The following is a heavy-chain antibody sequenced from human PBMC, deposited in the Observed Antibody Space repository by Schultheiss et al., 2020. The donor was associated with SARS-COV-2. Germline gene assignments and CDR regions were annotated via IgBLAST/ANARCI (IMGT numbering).Heavy chain of an antibody. CDR2: ISWNSGSI. CDR3: ARVVATSEYYYYGMDV. Sequence: GGSLRLSCAASGFTFDDYAMHWVRQAPGKGLEWVSGISWNSGSIGYADSVKGRFTISRDNAKNSLYLQMNSLRAEDTSVYYCARVVATSEYYYYGMDVWGQGTTVTVSS. D-gene: IGHD5-12*01. J-gene: IGHJ6*02. CDR1: GFTFDDYA. V-gene: IGHV3-9*01.